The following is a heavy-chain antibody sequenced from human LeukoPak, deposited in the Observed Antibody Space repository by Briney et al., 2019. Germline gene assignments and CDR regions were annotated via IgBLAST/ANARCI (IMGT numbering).Heavy chain of an antibody. CDR2: TFSNDEK. CDR3: ARIELGYSYGYFYYYSYMDV. J-gene: IGHJ6*03. V-gene: IGHV2-26*01. CDR1: GFSLNNARMG. D-gene: IGHD5-18*01. Sequence: SGPTLVNPTETLTLTCTVSGFSLNNARMGVSWIRQPPGKALEWLAYTFSNDEKSYSTSLKSRLTISKDTSKSQVVLTMTNLDPVDTATYYCARIELGYSYGYFYYYSYMDVWGKGTTVTVSS.